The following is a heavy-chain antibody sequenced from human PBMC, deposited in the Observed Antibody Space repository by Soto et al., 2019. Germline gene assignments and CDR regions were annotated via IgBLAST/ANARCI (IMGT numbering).Heavy chain of an antibody. CDR2: ISSSSSYI. Sequence: PGGSLRLSCAASGFTFSSYSMNWVRQAPGKGLEWVSSISSSSSYIYYADSAKGRFTISRDNAKNSLYLQMNSLRAEDTAVYYCARDGGAAARIYYGMDVWGQGTTVTVSS. CDR1: GFTFSSYS. CDR3: ARDGGAAARIYYGMDV. D-gene: IGHD6-13*01. J-gene: IGHJ6*02. V-gene: IGHV3-21*01.